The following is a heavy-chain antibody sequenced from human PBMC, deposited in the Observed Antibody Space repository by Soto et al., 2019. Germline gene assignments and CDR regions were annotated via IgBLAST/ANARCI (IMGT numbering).Heavy chain of an antibody. CDR2: IYPGDSDT. J-gene: IGHJ4*02. V-gene: IGHV5-51*01. Sequence: PGESLKISCKGSGYSFTSYWIGWVRQMPGKGLEWMGIIYPGDSDTRYSPSFQGQVTISADKSISTAYLQWSSLKASDTAMYYCARQKGRAAAGIQTVFSPDDPLDYWGQGTLVTVSS. D-gene: IGHD6-13*01. CDR1: GYSFTSYW. CDR3: ARQKGRAAAGIQTVFSPDDPLDY.